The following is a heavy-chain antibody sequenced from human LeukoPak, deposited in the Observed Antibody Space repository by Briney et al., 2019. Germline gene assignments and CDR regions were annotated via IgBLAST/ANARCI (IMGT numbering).Heavy chain of an antibody. D-gene: IGHD3-3*01. CDR3: ATKAGKSGAFDI. CDR1: GGSISSYY. V-gene: IGHV4-4*07. CDR2: TYTSGST. J-gene: IGHJ3*02. Sequence: PSETLSLTCTVSGGSISSYYWSWIRQPAGKGLEWIGRTYTSGSTNYNPSLKSRVTMLVDTSKNQFSLKLSSVTAADTAVYYCATKAGKSGAFDIWGQGTMVTVSS.